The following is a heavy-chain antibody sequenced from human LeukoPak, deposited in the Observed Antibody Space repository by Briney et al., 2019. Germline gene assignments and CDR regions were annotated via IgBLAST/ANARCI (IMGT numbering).Heavy chain of an antibody. Sequence: GGSLRLSCAASGFTFTYSMSWVRQVPGRGLEWVATINQDGSERQHVDSVKGRFSISRDNPKNSLYLQMDSLRAEDTAIYYCARGSGWLDYWGQGTLVTVSS. J-gene: IGHJ4*02. CDR3: ARGSGWLDY. CDR2: INQDGSER. CDR1: GFTFTYS. D-gene: IGHD6-19*01. V-gene: IGHV3-7*01.